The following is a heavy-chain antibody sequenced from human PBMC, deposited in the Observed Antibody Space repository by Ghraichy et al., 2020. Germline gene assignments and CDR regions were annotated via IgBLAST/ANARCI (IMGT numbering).Heavy chain of an antibody. D-gene: IGHD3-22*01. J-gene: IGHJ4*02. CDR2: VYPSGTT. V-gene: IGHV4-4*07. Sequence: SQTLSLTCTVSGGSISGYYWTWIRQPAGKGLEWIGRVYPSGTTNYNSSLKSRVTMSVDTSTNQFFLKLSSVTAADTAVYYCAREGHYSDSSGYPLFDYWGQGTLVTVS. CDR1: GGSISGYY. CDR3: AREGHYSDSSGYPLFDY.